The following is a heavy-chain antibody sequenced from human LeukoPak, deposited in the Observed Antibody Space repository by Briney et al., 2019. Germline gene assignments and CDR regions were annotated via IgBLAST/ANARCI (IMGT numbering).Heavy chain of an antibody. Sequence: GGSLRLSCAASGFTFSSYGMHWVRQAPGKGLEWVAVIYYADSVKGRFTISRDNSKNTLYLQMNSLRAEDTAVYYCASEGTAIHPVDYWGQGTLVTVSS. CDR2: I. CDR3: ASEGTAIHPVDY. CDR1: GFTFSSYG. D-gene: IGHD2-2*02. J-gene: IGHJ4*02. V-gene: IGHV3-30*03.